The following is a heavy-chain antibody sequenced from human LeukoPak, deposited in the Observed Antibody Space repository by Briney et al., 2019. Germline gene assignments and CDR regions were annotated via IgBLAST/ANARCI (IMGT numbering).Heavy chain of an antibody. D-gene: IGHD2-2*01. Sequence: GGSLRLSCAASGFTFNNFAMTWVRQTPGKGPEWVSLISWKGDTTAYAESVRGRFTISRDNAKNSLYLHMNSLRPEDTAFYHCARHRCSSTTCSFDSWGQGSLVTVSS. J-gene: IGHJ4*02. CDR3: ARHRCSSTTCSFDS. CDR1: GFTFNNFA. CDR2: ISWKGDTT. V-gene: IGHV3-20*01.